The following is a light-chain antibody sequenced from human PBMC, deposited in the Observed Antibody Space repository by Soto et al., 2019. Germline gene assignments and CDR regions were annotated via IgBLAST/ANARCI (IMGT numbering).Light chain of an antibody. J-gene: IGLJ1*01. V-gene: IGLV2-18*01. CDR3: SLYTSEDAYV. Sequence: HSVLIQPPSVSGSPGQSVTISCTGTSTDFVGYNRVSWYQQPPGTAPKLMIYEVSKRPSGVPDRFSGSKSGNTASLTISGLPAADEADYSCSLYTSEDAYVFGNGTKVTV. CDR2: EVS. CDR1: STDFVGYNR.